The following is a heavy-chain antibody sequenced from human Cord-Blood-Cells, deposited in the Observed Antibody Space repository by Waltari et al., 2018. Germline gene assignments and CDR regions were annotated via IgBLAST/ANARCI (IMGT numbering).Heavy chain of an antibody. D-gene: IGHD1-1*01. Sequence: EVQLVQSGAEVKKPGESLNISCKGSGYSFTSYWIGCVRQMPGKGLEWMGIIYPGDSDTRYSPSFQGQVTISADKSISTAYLQWSSLKASDTAMYYCARLFRYNWNDLRGAFDIWGQGTMVTVSS. V-gene: IGHV5-51*01. J-gene: IGHJ3*02. CDR1: GYSFTSYW. CDR3: ARLFRYNWNDLRGAFDI. CDR2: IYPGDSDT.